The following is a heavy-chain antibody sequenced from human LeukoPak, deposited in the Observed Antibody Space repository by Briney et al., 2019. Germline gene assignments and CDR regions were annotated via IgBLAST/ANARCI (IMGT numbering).Heavy chain of an antibody. CDR3: ARSRHGDYYYYYMDV. J-gene: IGHJ6*03. Sequence: ASVKVSCKASGCTFTSYAMNWVRQAPGQGLEWMGWINTNTGNPTYAQGFTGRFAFSLDTSVSTAYLQISSLKAEDTAVYYCARSRHGDYYYYYMDVWGKGTTVTVSS. CDR2: INTNTGNP. V-gene: IGHV7-4-1*02. CDR1: GCTFTSYA. D-gene: IGHD5-24*01.